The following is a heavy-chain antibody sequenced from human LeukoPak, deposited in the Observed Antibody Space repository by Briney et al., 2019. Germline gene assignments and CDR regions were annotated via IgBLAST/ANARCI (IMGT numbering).Heavy chain of an antibody. CDR3: ATDHLCGDCYSLHDHYYYYGMDV. J-gene: IGHJ6*02. CDR2: ISSSSYK. CDR1: RFTFTSFS. Sequence: PGRSLRLSCAASRFTFTSFSMNWVRHAPGKGREWVSSISSSSYKYYANSVKSRFTISRDNAKSSLYLQMNSLRAEDTAVYYCATDHLCGDCYSLHDHYYYYGMDVWGQGTTVTVSS. D-gene: IGHD2-21*02. V-gene: IGHV3-21*01.